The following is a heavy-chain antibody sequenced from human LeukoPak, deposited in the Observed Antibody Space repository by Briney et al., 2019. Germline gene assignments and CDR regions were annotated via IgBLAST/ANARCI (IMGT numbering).Heavy chain of an antibody. Sequence: GGSLRLSCAASGFTFDDYGMSWVRQAPGKGLEWVSGINWDGGRTGYADSVKGRFTISRDNAKNSLYLQMNSLGAEDTAFYYCARDPLIAAGGVNWFDPWGQGTLVTVSS. V-gene: IGHV3-20*04. CDR2: INWDGGRT. CDR3: ARDPLIAAGGVNWFDP. CDR1: GFTFDDYG. J-gene: IGHJ5*02. D-gene: IGHD6-13*01.